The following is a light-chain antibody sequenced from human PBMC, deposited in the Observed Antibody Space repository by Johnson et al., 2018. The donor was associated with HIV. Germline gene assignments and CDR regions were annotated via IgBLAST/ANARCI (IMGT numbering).Light chain of an antibody. CDR2: DNN. V-gene: IGLV1-51*01. J-gene: IGLJ1*01. CDR3: GKWDSSLSAGGV. Sequence: QSVLTQPPSVSAAPGQMVSISCSGSSSNIGKNYVSWYQQFPGTAPKLLIHDNNKRPSGIPDRLSGSKSGTSATLGITGLQTGDEADYYCGKWDSSLSAGGVFGTGTKVTVL. CDR1: SSNIGKNY.